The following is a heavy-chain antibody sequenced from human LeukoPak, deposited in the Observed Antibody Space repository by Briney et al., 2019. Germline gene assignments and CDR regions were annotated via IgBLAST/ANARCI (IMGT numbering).Heavy chain of an antibody. CDR2: INAGNGDT. CDR1: GYSFTCQD. J-gene: IGHJ4*02. V-gene: IGHV1-3*03. Sequence: ASVKVSCKTSGYSFTCQDMHWVRQGPEPSHEWMGCINAGNGDTKYSQEYQGRVTITRDTSATTAYMELSSLRSDDMAVYYCTLYNYWGQGTLVTVSS. CDR3: TLYNY. D-gene: IGHD2-2*02.